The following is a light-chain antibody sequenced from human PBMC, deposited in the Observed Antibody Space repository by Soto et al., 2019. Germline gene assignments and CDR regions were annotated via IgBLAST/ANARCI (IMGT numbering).Light chain of an antibody. J-gene: IGLJ1*01. CDR1: SSDFGGYNY. Sequence: QSVLTQPASVSGSPGQSITISCTGTSSDFGGYNYVSWYQQHPGKAPKLMIYDVSNRPSGVSNRFSGSKSGNTASLTISGLQAEDEADYYCSSYTSSSTYYVFGPGTRSPS. CDR3: SSYTSSSTYYV. V-gene: IGLV2-14*01. CDR2: DVS.